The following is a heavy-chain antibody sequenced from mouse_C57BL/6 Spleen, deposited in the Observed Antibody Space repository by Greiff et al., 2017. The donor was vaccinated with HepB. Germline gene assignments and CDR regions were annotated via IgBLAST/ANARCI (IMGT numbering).Heavy chain of an antibody. Sequence: QVQLQQSGAELVRPGASVKLSCKASGYTFTDYYINWVKQRPGQGLEWIARIYPGSGNTYYNEKFKGKATLTAEKSSSTAYMQLSSLTSEDSAVYFCARETGGYEYVYFDCWGQGTTLTVSS. D-gene: IGHD2-4*01. CDR2: IYPGSGNT. CDR1: GYTFTDYY. V-gene: IGHV1-76*01. CDR3: ARETGGYEYVYFDC. J-gene: IGHJ2*01.